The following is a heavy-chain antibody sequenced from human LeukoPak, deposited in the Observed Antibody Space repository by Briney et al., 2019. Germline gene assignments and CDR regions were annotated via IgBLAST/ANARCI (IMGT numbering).Heavy chain of an antibody. CDR2: ISDSGGST. J-gene: IGHJ4*02. V-gene: IGHV3-23*01. CDR3: AKKPISGYYYIDY. CDR1: GFTFSSYA. Sequence: GGSLRLSCAASGFTFSSYAMSWVRQAPGKGLEWVSTISDSGGSTYYADSVKGRFTISRDNSKNTLYLQINSLRAEDTAVYCCAKKPISGYYYIDYWGQGTLVTVSS. D-gene: IGHD3-22*01.